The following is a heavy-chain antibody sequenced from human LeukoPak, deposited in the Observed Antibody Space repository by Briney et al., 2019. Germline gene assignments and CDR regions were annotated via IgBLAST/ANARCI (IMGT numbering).Heavy chain of an antibody. Sequence: PGGSLRLSCAASGFTLSSYSMNWVRQAPGKGLEWVSSISSSSSYIYYADSVKGRFTISRDNAKNSLYLRMNSLRAEDTAVYYCARVGFGYCSGGSCYTELFDYWGQGTLVTVSS. J-gene: IGHJ4*02. CDR1: GFTLSSYS. CDR2: ISSSSSYI. CDR3: ARVGFGYCSGGSCYTELFDY. V-gene: IGHV3-21*01. D-gene: IGHD2-15*01.